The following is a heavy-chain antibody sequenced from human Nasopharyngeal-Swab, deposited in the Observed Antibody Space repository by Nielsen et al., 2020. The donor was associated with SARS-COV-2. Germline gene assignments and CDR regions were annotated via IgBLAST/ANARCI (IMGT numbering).Heavy chain of an antibody. CDR2: IGDKAHNYAT. J-gene: IGHJ4*02. Sequence: VRQMPGKELEWVGRIGDKAHNYATTYAASVKGRFTISRDDSKNTAFLQMDSLKTEDTALYYCTTDYYFDYWGQGTLATVSS. V-gene: IGHV3-73*01. CDR3: TTDYYFDY.